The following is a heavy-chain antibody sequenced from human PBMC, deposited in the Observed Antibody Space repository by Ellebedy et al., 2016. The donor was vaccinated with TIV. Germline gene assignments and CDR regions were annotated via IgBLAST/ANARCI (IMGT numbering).Heavy chain of an antibody. D-gene: IGHD2-21*02. CDR2: INNNGGNT. CDR1: GFTFSHYA. CDR3: VKDRGDIIRDFDY. V-gene: IGHV3-64D*06. Sequence: GESLKISCSASGFTFSHYAMHWVRQAPGKGLEYVSAINNNGGNTYYADSVKGRFTIPRDSSKNTLYLQMSSLRPEDTAMYYCVKDRGDIIRDFDYWGQGTLVTVSS. J-gene: IGHJ4*02.